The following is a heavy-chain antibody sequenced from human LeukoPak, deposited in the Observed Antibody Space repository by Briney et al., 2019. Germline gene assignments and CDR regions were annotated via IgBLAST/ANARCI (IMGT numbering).Heavy chain of an antibody. CDR3: AKPGIAAAGTGWFDP. Sequence: GGSLRLSCAASGFTFSSYAMSWVRQAPGKRLEWVSAISGSGGSTYYADSVKGRFTISRDNSKNTLYLQMSSLRAEDTAVYYCAKPGIAAAGTGWFDPWGQGTLVTVSS. CDR1: GFTFSSYA. J-gene: IGHJ5*02. V-gene: IGHV3-23*01. CDR2: ISGSGGST. D-gene: IGHD6-13*01.